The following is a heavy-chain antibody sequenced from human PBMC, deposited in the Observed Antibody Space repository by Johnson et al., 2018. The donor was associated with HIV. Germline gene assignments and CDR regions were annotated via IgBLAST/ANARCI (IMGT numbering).Heavy chain of an antibody. CDR2: ISYDGSNK. CDR3: APLGDAFDI. J-gene: IGHJ3*02. V-gene: IGHV3-30*19. D-gene: IGHD7-27*01. CDR1: LFTFSSYP. Sequence: VQLVESGGGVVQPGGSLRLSCAASLFTFSSYPMHWVRQAPGTGLEWVAVISYDGSNKYYAASVKGRFTISRDNSKNTLYLQMNSLRAEDTAVYYCAPLGDAFDIWGQGTMVTVSS.